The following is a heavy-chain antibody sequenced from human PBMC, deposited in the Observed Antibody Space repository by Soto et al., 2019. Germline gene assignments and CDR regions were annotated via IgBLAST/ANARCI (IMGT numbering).Heavy chain of an antibody. V-gene: IGHV3-7*01. CDR1: GFTFISYW. CDR3: ARARSDSSGYYLAPYYFDY. Sequence: WWYLRLSCAAYGFTFISYWISWFRQAPGKGLEWVSNIKQDGSEKYYVDSVKGRFTISRDNAKNSLYLQMNSLRAEDTAVYYCARARSDSSGYYLAPYYFDYWGQGTLVTVSS. D-gene: IGHD3-22*01. CDR2: IKQDGSEK. J-gene: IGHJ4*02.